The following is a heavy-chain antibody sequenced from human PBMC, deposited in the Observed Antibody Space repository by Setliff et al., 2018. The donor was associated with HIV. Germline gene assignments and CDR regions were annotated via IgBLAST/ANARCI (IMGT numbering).Heavy chain of an antibody. V-gene: IGHV4-34*01. CDR3: ARDRRSIFGVDTKNWFDP. D-gene: IGHD3-3*01. Sequence: KTSETLSLTCAVYGGSLNDYYWSWIRLPPGKGLEWIGEINHSGSTNYNPSLKSRVTISVDTSKNQFSLKLTSVTAADTAVYYCARDRRSIFGVDTKNWFDPWGQGTLVTVSS. CDR2: INHSGST. CDR1: GGSLNDYY. J-gene: IGHJ5*02.